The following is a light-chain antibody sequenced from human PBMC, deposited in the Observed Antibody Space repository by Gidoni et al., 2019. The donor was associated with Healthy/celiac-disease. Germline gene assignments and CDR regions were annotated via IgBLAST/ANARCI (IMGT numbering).Light chain of an antibody. V-gene: IGKV3D-20*01. Sequence: EIVLTQSTATVSLSPGERATLSCGASQSVSSSYLAWYQHKPGLAPSLRSYYASSRATGIPDRFSGSGSGTDFTLTISRLEPEDFAVYYWQQYGSSSLTFGGGTKVEIK. J-gene: IGKJ4*01. CDR1: QSVSSSY. CDR2: YAS. CDR3: QQYGSSSLT.